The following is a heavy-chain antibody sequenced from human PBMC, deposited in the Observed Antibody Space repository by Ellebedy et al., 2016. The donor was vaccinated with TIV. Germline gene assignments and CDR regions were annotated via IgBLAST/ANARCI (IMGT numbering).Heavy chain of an antibody. J-gene: IGHJ4*02. Sequence: GESLKISCAASGFTFSNYWMSWVRQAPGKGLEWVANIKQDGSEKYYVDSVKGRFTISRDNAKNSLYLQMNSLRAEDTAVYYCVRGQGSGVGAPYWGQGTRVTVSS. CDR3: VRGQGSGVGAPY. CDR2: IKQDGSEK. D-gene: IGHD1-26*01. CDR1: GFTFSNYW. V-gene: IGHV3-7*01.